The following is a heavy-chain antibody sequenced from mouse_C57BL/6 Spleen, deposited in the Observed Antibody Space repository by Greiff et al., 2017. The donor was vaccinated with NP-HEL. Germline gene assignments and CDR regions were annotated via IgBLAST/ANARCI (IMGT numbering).Heavy chain of an antibody. CDR3: AKDGGYGYYFDY. J-gene: IGHJ2*01. CDR1: GFNIKNTY. D-gene: IGHD2-3*01. Sequence: VQLKQSVAELVRPGASVKLSCTASGFNIKNTYMHWVKQRPEQGLEWIGRIDPANGNPKYAPKFQGKATITADTSSNTASLQLSSLTSEDTAIYYCAKDGGYGYYFDYWGQGTTLTVSS. V-gene: IGHV14-3*01. CDR2: IDPANGNP.